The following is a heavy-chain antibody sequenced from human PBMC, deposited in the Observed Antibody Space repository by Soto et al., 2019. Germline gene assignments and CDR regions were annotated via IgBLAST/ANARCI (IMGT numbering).Heavy chain of an antibody. CDR1: GGSFSGYY. D-gene: IGHD3-10*01. CDR3: AREAKPTGSSFDY. CDR2: INHSGST. J-gene: IGHJ4*02. V-gene: IGHV4-34*01. Sequence: QVQLQQWGAGLLKPSETLSLTCAVYGGSFSGYYWSWIRQPPGKGLEWIGEINHSGSTNYNPSLKSRVTISVDASKNQFSLMLSSVTAADTAVYYCAREAKPTGSSFDYWGQGTLVTVSS.